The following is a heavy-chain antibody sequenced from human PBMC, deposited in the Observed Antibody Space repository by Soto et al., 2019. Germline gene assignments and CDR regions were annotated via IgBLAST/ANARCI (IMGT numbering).Heavy chain of an antibody. V-gene: IGHV3-30*18. D-gene: IGHD3-16*02. J-gene: IGHJ6*02. CDR3: AKDTNDYVWGSYRFPNGYYYGMDV. Sequence: GGSLRLSCAASGFTFSSYGMHWVRQAPGKGLEWVAVISYDGSNKYYADSVKGRFTISRDNSKNTLYLQMNSLRAEDTAVYYCAKDTNDYVWGSYRFPNGYYYGMDVWGQGTTVTVSS. CDR1: GFTFSSYG. CDR2: ISYDGSNK.